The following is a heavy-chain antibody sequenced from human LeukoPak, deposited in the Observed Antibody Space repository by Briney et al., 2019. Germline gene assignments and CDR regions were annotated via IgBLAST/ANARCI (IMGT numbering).Heavy chain of an antibody. D-gene: IGHD6-13*01. CDR2: TSSSSSTI. J-gene: IGHJ5*02. CDR1: GFTFSSYS. Sequence: GGSLRLSCAASGFTFSSYSMNWVRQAPGKGLEWVSYTSSSSSTIYYADSVKGRFTISRDNAKNSLYLQMNSLRAEDTAVYYCARRWRLTAAAGSQGGFDPWGQGTLVTVSS. CDR3: ARRWRLTAAAGSQGGFDP. V-gene: IGHV3-48*01.